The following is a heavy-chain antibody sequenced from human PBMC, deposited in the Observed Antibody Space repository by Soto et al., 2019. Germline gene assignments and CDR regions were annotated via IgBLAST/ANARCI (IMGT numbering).Heavy chain of an antibody. J-gene: IGHJ6*02. CDR1: GGTFSSYA. D-gene: IGHD3-22*01. Sequence: QVQLVQSGAEVKKPGSSVKVSCKASGGTFSSYAISWVRQAPGQGLEWMGGIIPIFGTANYAQKFQGRVTITADESTRAAYMKLSSLRSEDTDVYYCARDKVGYYDSSGYYRVSVPPDYYYGMDVWGQGTTVTVSS. V-gene: IGHV1-69*01. CDR3: ARDKVGYYDSSGYYRVSVPPDYYYGMDV. CDR2: IIPIFGTA.